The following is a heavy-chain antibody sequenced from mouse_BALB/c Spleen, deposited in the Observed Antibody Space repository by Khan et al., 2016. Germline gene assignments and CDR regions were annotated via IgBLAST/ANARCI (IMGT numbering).Heavy chain of an antibody. CDR2: ITPNNGGT. CDR3: TRGGHGSPFDY. Sequence: EVQLQESGPELVKPGASVKISCKASGYTFTDYNMDWVKQSHGKSLEWIGDITPNNGGTIYNQKFKGKATLTVDKSSSTAYMERRSLTSEDTAGYYCTRGGHGSPFDYWGQGTTLTVSS. CDR1: GYTFTDYN. D-gene: IGHD1-1*01. V-gene: IGHV1-18*01. J-gene: IGHJ2*01.